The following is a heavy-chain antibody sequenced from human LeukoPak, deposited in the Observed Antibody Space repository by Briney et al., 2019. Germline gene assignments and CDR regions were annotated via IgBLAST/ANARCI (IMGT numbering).Heavy chain of an antibody. D-gene: IGHD5-18*01. V-gene: IGHV4-59*01. J-gene: IGHJ3*02. CDR1: GGSISSYY. Sequence: SETLSLTCTVSGGSISSYYWSWIRQPPGKGLEWIGYIYYSGSTNYNPSLKSRVTISVDTSKNQFSLKLSSVTAADTAVYYCAGGGYNDAFDIWGQGTMVTVSS. CDR3: AGGGYNDAFDI. CDR2: IYYSGST.